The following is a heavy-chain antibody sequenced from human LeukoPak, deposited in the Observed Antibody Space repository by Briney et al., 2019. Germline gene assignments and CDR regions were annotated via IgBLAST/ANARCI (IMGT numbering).Heavy chain of an antibody. CDR2: IYPGDSDT. CDR3: ARRCDYYSYDY. D-gene: IGHD3-10*01. J-gene: IGHJ4*02. CDR1: GYSFTSYW. Sequence: GESLKIPCKGSGYSFTSYWIGWVRRMPGKGLEWMGIIYPGDSDTRYSPSFQGEVTITAGKSISTAYLQGSSLKASDTAMYYCARRCDYYSYDYWGQGTLVTVSS. V-gene: IGHV5-51*01.